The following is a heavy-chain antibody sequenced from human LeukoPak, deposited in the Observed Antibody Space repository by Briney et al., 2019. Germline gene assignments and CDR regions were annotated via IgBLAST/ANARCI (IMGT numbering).Heavy chain of an antibody. CDR1: GGSISSYY. D-gene: IGHD3-16*01. V-gene: IGHV4-59*01. Sequence: SETLSLTCTVSGGSISSYYWSWIRQPPGKGLEWIGYIYYSGSTNYNPSLKSRVTISVDTSKNQFSLKLSSVTAANTAVYYCARETSQKGAHYMDVWGKGTTVTISS. J-gene: IGHJ6*03. CDR3: ARETSQKGAHYMDV. CDR2: IYYSGST.